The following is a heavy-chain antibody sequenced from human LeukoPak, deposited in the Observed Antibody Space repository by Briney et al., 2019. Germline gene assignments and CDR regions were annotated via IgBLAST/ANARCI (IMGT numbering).Heavy chain of an antibody. D-gene: IGHD3-10*01. V-gene: IGHV4-39*07. CDR2: IYYSGST. Sequence: SETLSLTCTVSGGSISSSSCYWGWIRQPPGKGLEWIGSIYYSGSTYYNPSLKSRVTISVDTSKNQFSLKLSSVTAADTAVYYCARTGLVVRGVGIAFDIWGQGTMVTVSS. CDR3: ARTGLVVRGVGIAFDI. CDR1: GGSISSSSCY. J-gene: IGHJ3*02.